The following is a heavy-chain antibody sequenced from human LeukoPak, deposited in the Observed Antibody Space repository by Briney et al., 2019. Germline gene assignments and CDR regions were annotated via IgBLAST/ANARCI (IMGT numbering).Heavy chain of an antibody. CDR1: GFTFSSST. Sequence: PGGSLRLSCAASGFTFSSSTMNWVRQAPGKGLEWVSSISSRSNYIEYADSVKGRFTISRDNAKNSLYLQMNSLRAEDTAVYYCAELGITMIGGVWGKGTTVTISS. CDR2: ISSRSNYI. V-gene: IGHV3-21*01. D-gene: IGHD3-10*02. CDR3: AELGITMIGGV. J-gene: IGHJ6*04.